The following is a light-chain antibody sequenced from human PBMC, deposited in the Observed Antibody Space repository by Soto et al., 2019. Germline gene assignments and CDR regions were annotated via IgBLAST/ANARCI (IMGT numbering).Light chain of an antibody. CDR3: QSYDSSLSDV. CDR2: DNS. J-gene: IGLJ1*01. Sequence: QSVVTQPPSVSGAPGQRVTISCTGSSSNIGAGYDVHWYQQLPGTAPKLLIYDNSNQPSGEPARFSASKSGTSPSLAITGLQGNDVADSYCQSYDSSLSDVFGSGTKLNVL. CDR1: SSNIGAGYD. V-gene: IGLV1-40*01.